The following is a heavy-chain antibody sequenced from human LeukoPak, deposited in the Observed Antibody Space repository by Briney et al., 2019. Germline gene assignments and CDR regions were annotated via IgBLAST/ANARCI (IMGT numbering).Heavy chain of an antibody. D-gene: IGHD3-10*01. CDR1: GFTFSSYG. CDR3: AKSPSGRYGSGRYH. V-gene: IGHV3-30*02. CDR2: IRYDGSNK. J-gene: IGHJ3*01. Sequence: GGSLRLSCAASGFTFSSYGMHWVRQAPGKGLEWVAFIRYDGSNKYYADSVKGRFTISRDNSKNTLYLQMDSLRAEDTAVYYCAKSPSGRYGSGRYHWGQGTMVTVSS.